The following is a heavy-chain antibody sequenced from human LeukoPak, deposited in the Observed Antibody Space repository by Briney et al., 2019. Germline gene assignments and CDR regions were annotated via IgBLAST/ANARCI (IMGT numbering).Heavy chain of an antibody. CDR1: GGSISSGGYY. CDR3: ARGRSERWLQLPGAFDI. J-gene: IGHJ3*02. Sequence: SETLSLTCTVSGGSISSGGYYWSWIRQHPGKGLEWIGYIYYRGSTYYNPSLKSRVTISVDTSKNQFSLKLSSVTAADTAVYYCARGRSERWLQLPGAFDIWGQGTMVTVSS. D-gene: IGHD5-24*01. V-gene: IGHV4-31*03. CDR2: IYYRGST.